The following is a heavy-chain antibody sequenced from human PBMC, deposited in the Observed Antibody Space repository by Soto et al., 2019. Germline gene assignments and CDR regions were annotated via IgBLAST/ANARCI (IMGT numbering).Heavy chain of an antibody. CDR3: AGDYGDYPRHGMDV. J-gene: IGHJ6*02. V-gene: IGHV3-30-3*01. Sequence: QVQLVESGGGVVQPGRALRLSCAASGFPFSSYDIYWVRQAPGKGLAWVAVISYDGSNKYYADAVKGRFTISRDNSENPMYLQMNSLRAEDTAVYYGAGDYGDYPRHGMDVWGQGHTVTVSS. CDR1: GFPFSSYD. CDR2: ISYDGSNK. D-gene: IGHD4-17*01.